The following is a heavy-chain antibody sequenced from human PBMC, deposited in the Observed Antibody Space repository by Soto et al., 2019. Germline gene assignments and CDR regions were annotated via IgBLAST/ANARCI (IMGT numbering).Heavy chain of an antibody. V-gene: IGHV1-24*01. CDR3: ARGGSSWYRVYYYYYGMVV. Sequence: APVKVSCKVSGYTLTELSMHTVQQPPGQGLEWRVGFDPEDGETIYEQKFQGRVTMTEDTSTDTAYMELSSLRSEDGAVYYCARGGSSWYRVYYYYYGMVVWGQGATVTV. CDR1: GYTLTELS. CDR2: FDPEDGET. D-gene: IGHD6-13*01. J-gene: IGHJ6*02.